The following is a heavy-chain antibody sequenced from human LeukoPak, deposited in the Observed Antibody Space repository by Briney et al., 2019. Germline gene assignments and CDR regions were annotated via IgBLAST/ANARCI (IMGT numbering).Heavy chain of an antibody. D-gene: IGHD1-14*01. CDR1: GFTFSSYA. CDR3: ASPEGRIYYYYGMDV. Sequence: TGGSLRLSCAASGFTFSSYAMHWVRQAPGKGLEWVAVISYDGSNKYYADSVKGRFTISRGNSKNTLYLQMNSLRAEDTAVYYCASPEGRIYYYYGMDVWGQGTTVTVSS. J-gene: IGHJ6*02. V-gene: IGHV3-30-3*01. CDR2: ISYDGSNK.